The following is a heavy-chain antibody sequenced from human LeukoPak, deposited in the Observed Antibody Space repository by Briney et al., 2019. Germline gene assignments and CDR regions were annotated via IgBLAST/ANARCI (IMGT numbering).Heavy chain of an antibody. CDR3: AREITMVRGEALYYMDV. Sequence: SETLSLTCAVYGGSFSGYYWSWIRQPPGKGLEWIGEINHSGSTNYNPSLKSRVTISVDTSKNQFSLKLSSVTAADTAVYYCAREITMVRGEALYYMDVWGKGTTVTISS. J-gene: IGHJ6*03. CDR2: INHSGST. V-gene: IGHV4-34*01. CDR1: GGSFSGYY. D-gene: IGHD3-10*01.